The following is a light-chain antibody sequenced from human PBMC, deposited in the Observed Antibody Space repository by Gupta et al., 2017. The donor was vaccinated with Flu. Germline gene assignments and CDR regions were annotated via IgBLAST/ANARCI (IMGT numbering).Light chain of an antibody. CDR2: KAS. Sequence: DIQMTQSPSPLSASVGDRATITCRASQSISSWLAWYQQKPGKAPKLLIYKASSLESGVPSRFSGSGSGTEFTLTISSLQPDDFATYYCQQYNSYSPYSFGQGTKLEIK. CDR3: QQYNSYSPYS. CDR1: QSISSW. V-gene: IGKV1-5*03. J-gene: IGKJ2*03.